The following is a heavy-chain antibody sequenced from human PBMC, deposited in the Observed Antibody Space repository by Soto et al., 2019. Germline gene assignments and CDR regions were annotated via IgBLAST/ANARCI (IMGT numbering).Heavy chain of an antibody. V-gene: IGHV4-34*01. D-gene: IGHD3-22*01. J-gene: IGHJ5*02. CDR3: ARGRRRFRMIAVVITTGDWFDP. CDR2: INHSGST. Sequence: SETLSLTCAVYGGSFSGYYWSWIRQPPGKGLEWIGEINHSGSTNYNPSLKSRVTISVDTSKNQFSLKLSSVTAADTAVYYCARGRRRFRMIAVVITTGDWFDPWGQGTLVTVSS. CDR1: GGSFSGYY.